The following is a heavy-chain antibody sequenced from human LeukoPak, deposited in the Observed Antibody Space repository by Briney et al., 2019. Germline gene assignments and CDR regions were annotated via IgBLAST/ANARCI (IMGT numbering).Heavy chain of an antibody. CDR3: AREIDYGNAMDV. CDR1: GGTFSNYA. D-gene: IGHD4-17*01. CDR2: IIPIFGTA. J-gene: IGHJ6*04. V-gene: IGHV1-69*06. Sequence: SVKVSCKASGGTFSNYAISWVRQAPGQGLEWMGGIIPIFGTANYAQKCQGRVTITADKATNPAYMELSSLRSGDTAVYYYAREIDYGNAMDVWGKGTTVTVSS.